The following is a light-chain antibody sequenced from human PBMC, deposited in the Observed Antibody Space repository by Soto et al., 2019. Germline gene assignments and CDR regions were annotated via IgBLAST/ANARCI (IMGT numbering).Light chain of an antibody. CDR1: QSISFW. J-gene: IGKJ4*01. CDR2: DAS. V-gene: IGKV1-5*01. CDR3: QQYNSCPLT. Sequence: DIQMTQSPSTLSASVGDRVTITCRASQSISFWLAWYQQKPGSAPNLLIYDASTLGGGVPSRFSGSGSGTEFTRTSSNLHPDDFASYYCQQYNSCPLTFGGGTRVEIK.